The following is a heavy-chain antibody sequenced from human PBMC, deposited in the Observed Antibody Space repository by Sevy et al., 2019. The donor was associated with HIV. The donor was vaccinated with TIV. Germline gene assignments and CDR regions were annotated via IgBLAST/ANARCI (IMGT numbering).Heavy chain of an antibody. CDR2: ISYDGSNK. CDR1: GFTFSSYG. D-gene: IGHD3-3*01. J-gene: IGHJ4*02. V-gene: IGHV3-30*18. Sequence: GGSLRLSCAASGFTFSSYGMRWVRQAPGKGLEWVAVISYDGSNKYYADSVKGRFTISRDNSKNTLYLQMNSLRAEDTAVYYCAKLRLRFLEWFPFDYWGQGTLVTVSS. CDR3: AKLRLRFLEWFPFDY.